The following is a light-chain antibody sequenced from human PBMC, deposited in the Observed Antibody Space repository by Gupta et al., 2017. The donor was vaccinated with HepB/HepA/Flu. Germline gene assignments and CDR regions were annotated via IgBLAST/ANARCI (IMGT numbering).Light chain of an antibody. V-gene: IGKV3-11*01. CDR2: DAS. Sequence: EIVLTQSPATLSLSPGERATLTCRASQSVRSYLAWSQQKPGLAPRLLIYDASNRATRIPARFCGSGSGIDXTLTSSXRELENFTVHHCQLLSNSPPASFGXGTRLEIK. CDR3: QLLSNSPPAS. CDR1: QSVRSY. J-gene: IGKJ5*01.